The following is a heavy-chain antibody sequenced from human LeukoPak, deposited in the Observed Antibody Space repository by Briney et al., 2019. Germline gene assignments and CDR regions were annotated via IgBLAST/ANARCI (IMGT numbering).Heavy chain of an antibody. D-gene: IGHD3-22*01. CDR2: INHSGST. J-gene: IGHJ4*02. Sequence: SETLSLTCAVYGGSFSGYYWSWVRQPPGKGLEWIGEINHSGSTNYNPSLKSRVTISVDTSKNQFSLKLSSVTAADTAVYYCCLDSSGYYYSYWGQGTLVTVSS. CDR1: GGSFSGYY. V-gene: IGHV4-34*01. CDR3: CLDSSGYYYSY.